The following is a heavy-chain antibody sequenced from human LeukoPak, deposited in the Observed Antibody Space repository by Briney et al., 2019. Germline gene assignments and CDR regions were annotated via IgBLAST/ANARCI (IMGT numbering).Heavy chain of an antibody. J-gene: IGHJ5*02. CDR3: ARAGYCSGGRCLRNWFDP. CDR2: INPNSGGT. CDR1: GYTFTGYD. Sequence: ASVKVSCKASGYTFTGYDMHWVRQAPGQGLEWMGGINPNSGGTNYAQKFQGRVTMTRDTSISTAYMELSRLRSDDTAVYYCARAGYCSGGRCLRNWFDPWGQGTLVTVSS. V-gene: IGHV1-2*02. D-gene: IGHD2-15*01.